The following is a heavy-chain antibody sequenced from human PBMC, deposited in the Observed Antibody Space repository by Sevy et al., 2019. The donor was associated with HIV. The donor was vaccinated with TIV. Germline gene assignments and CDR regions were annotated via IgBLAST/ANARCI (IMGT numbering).Heavy chain of an antibody. D-gene: IGHD5-18*01. V-gene: IGHV4-34*01. Sequence: SETLSLTCAVYGGSFSGYYWSWIRQPPGKGLEWIGEINHSGSTNYNPSLKSRVTISVDTSKNQFSLKLSSVTAADTAVYYWAREGERGYSYGYVGYWGQGTLVTVSS. J-gene: IGHJ4*02. CDR3: AREGERGYSYGYVGY. CDR1: GGSFSGYY. CDR2: INHSGST.